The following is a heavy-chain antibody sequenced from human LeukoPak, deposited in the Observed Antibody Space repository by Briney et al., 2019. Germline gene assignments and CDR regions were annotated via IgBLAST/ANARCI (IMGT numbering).Heavy chain of an antibody. CDR1: GFTFSSYW. V-gene: IGHV3-74*01. D-gene: IGHD6-13*01. CDR3: AREGIAAAASN. J-gene: IGHJ4*02. CDR2: IKTDGSST. Sequence: GGSLRLSCAASGFTFSSYWMHWVRQAPGKGLMWVSRIKTDGSSTGYADSVKGRFTISRDNAKNTLYLQMNSLRVEDTAVYYCAREGIAAAASNWRQGTLVTVSS.